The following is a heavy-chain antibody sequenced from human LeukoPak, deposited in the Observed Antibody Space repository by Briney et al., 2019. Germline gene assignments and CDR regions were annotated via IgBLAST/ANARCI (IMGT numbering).Heavy chain of an antibody. CDR2: IWYDGSNK. V-gene: IGHV3-33*01. J-gene: IGHJ4*02. D-gene: IGHD6-13*01. CDR1: GFTFSSYG. CDR3: ARDSDHNSSWSPLYYFDY. Sequence: PGRSLRLSCAASGFTFSSYGMHWVRQAPGKGLEWVAVIWYDGSNKYYADSVKGRFTISRDNSKNTLYLQMNSLRAEDTAVYYCARDSDHNSSWSPLYYFDYWGQGTLVTVSS.